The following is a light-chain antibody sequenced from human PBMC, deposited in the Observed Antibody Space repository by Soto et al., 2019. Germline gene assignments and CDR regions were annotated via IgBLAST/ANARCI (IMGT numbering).Light chain of an antibody. CDR1: QGIITY. V-gene: IGKV1-39*01. J-gene: IGKJ1*01. CDR2: SSS. Sequence: DIQMTQSPSSLSASVGDRVTITCRASQGIITYLNWYQRKPGKAPNLLIYSSSTLQSGVPSRFSGSVSGTDFTLTISSLQPEDFATYYCQQSYSTPRTFGQGTKVDIK. CDR3: QQSYSTPRT.